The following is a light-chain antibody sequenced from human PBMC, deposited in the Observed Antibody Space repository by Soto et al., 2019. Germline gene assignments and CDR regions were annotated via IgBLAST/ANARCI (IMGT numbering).Light chain of an antibody. CDR2: SNH. J-gene: IGLJ1*01. Sequence: QSVLTQPPATSGTPGQRVTISCSGSSSNIGRNIVNWYQQLPGTAPKLLIYSNHQRPLAVPDRFSASKSGTSASLGISGLQSEDEADYYCAAWDDSLDGYVVGTGTKVTVL. V-gene: IGLV1-44*01. CDR1: SSNIGRNI. CDR3: AAWDDSLDGYV.